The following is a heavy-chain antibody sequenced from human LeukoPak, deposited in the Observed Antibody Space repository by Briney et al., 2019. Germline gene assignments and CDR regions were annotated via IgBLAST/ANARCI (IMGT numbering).Heavy chain of an antibody. CDR3: ARDSGTWVECKTSHCYIAY. J-gene: IGHJ4*02. CDR1: GYTFSSCG. CDR2: ISVYNGDT. V-gene: IGHV1-18*01. Sequence: ASVKVSCKASGYTFSSCGIAWVRQAPGQGPEWMGWISVYNGDTLYAQKFQGRVTMTTDISTSTAYMELRRLRSDDTAVYHCARDSGTWVECKTSHCYIAYWGQGSLVSVSS. D-gene: IGHD2-2*02.